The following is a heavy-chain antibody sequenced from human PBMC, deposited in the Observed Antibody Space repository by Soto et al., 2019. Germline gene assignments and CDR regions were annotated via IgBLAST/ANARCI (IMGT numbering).Heavy chain of an antibody. D-gene: IGHD3-9*01. CDR3: ARKPHHFDANCFGY. CDR2: IYPVDSNT. CDR1: GYSFTNYW. V-gene: IGHV5-51*01. Sequence: VSLKISCNAVGYSFTNYWIGWVRQMSGKGLEWMGVIYPVDSNTKFSPSFQGQVTMSVDNSISTAYLQWISLKASDTAIYYCARKPHHFDANCFGYWGQGTLVTVSS. J-gene: IGHJ4*01.